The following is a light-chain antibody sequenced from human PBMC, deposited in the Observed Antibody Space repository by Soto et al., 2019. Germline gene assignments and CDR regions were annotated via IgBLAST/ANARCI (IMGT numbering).Light chain of an antibody. CDR3: QQYATSPPMYT. V-gene: IGKV3-20*01. CDR2: GAS. J-gene: IGKJ2*01. Sequence: EIVLTQSPGTLSLSPGERATLSCRASQSVTTGYLAWYQQKPGQAPRLLIYGASSRATGISDRFSGSGSGTDFTLTISRLEPEDFAVYYCQQYATSPPMYTFGQGTKVEIK. CDR1: QSVTTGY.